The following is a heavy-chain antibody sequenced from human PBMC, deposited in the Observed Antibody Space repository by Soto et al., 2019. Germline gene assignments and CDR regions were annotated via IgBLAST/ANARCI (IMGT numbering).Heavy chain of an antibody. Sequence: GGSLRLSCAVSGFSFSNSGMHWVRQAPGKGLEWVAVIWYDGSNKYYADSVKGRFTISNSKNTLYLQMNSLRAEDTAVYYCARVNGPRYGMDVWGQGTTVTVSS. D-gene: IGHD1-1*01. CDR1: GFSFSNSG. CDR3: ARVNGPRYGMDV. J-gene: IGHJ6*02. V-gene: IGHV3-33*01. CDR2: IWYDGSNK.